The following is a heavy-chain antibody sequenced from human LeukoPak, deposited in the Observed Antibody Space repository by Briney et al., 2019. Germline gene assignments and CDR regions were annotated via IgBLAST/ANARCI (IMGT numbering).Heavy chain of an antibody. Sequence: GRSLRLSCAASGFTFSSYAMHWVRQAPGKGLEWVAVISYDGSNKYYADSVKGRFTISIDNSKNTLYLQMNSLRAEDTAVYYCASLEYSSAFDYWGQGTLVTVSS. CDR3: ASLEYSSAFDY. V-gene: IGHV3-30-3*01. J-gene: IGHJ4*02. CDR1: GFTFSSYA. CDR2: ISYDGSNK. D-gene: IGHD6-6*01.